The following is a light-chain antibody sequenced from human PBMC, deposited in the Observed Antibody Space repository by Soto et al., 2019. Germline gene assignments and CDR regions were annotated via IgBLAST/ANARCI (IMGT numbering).Light chain of an antibody. Sequence: QPVLTQSPSASASLGASVKLTCTLSSGHSSYAIAWHQQQPEKGPRYLMKLNSDGSHSKGDGIPDRFSGSSAGAERYLTISSRQAEDEADYYCQTWGTGIQGVIGGGTKLTVL. CDR1: SGHSSYA. CDR2: LNSDGSH. V-gene: IGLV4-69*01. J-gene: IGLJ2*01. CDR3: QTWGTGIQGV.